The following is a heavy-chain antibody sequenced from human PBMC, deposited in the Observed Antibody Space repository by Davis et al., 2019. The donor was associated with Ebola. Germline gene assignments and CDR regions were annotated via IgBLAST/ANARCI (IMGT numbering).Heavy chain of an antibody. V-gene: IGHV4-59*01. J-gene: IGHJ3*02. Sequence: MPSEPLSLTCTVPGGSISSYYWSWIRQLPGKGLEWIGYIYYSGSTNYNPSLKSRVTISVDTSKNQFSLKLSSVTAADTAVYYCARALVPRSWLDAFDIWGQGTMVTVSS. CDR2: IYYSGST. CDR1: GGSISSYY. CDR3: ARALVPRSWLDAFDI. D-gene: IGHD6-13*01.